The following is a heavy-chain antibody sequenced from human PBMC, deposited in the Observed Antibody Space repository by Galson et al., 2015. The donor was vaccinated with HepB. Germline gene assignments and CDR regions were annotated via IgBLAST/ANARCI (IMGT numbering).Heavy chain of an antibody. Sequence: SLRLSCAASGFTFSSYAMHWVRQAPGKGLEWVAVISYDGSNKYYADSVKGRFTISRDNSKNTLYLQMNSLRAEDTAVYYCARSVVVAAAVRYYYYGMDVWGQGTTVTVSS. CDR2: ISYDGSNK. D-gene: IGHD6-13*01. CDR3: ARSVVVAAAVRYYYYGMDV. CDR1: GFTFSSYA. J-gene: IGHJ6*02. V-gene: IGHV3-30-3*01.